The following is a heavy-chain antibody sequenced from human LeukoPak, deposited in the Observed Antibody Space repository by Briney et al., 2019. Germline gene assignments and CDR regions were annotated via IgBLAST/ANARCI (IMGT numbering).Heavy chain of an antibody. Sequence: PSQTLSLTCTVSGGSISSYYWSWIRQPPGKGLEWIGYIYYSGSTNYNPSLKSRVTISVDTSKNQFSLKLSSVTAADTAVYYCARAPSRGYIYYYYGMDVWGQGTTVTVSS. V-gene: IGHV4-59*01. CDR2: IYYSGST. CDR3: ARAPSRGYIYYYYGMDV. J-gene: IGHJ6*02. D-gene: IGHD5-18*01. CDR1: GGSISSYY.